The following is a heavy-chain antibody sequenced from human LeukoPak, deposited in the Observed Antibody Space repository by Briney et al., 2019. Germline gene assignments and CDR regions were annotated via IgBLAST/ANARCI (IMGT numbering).Heavy chain of an antibody. CDR3: ARDYSSSWYRYDAFDI. CDR1: GYTFTSYA. CDR2: INAGNGNT. J-gene: IGHJ3*02. V-gene: IGHV1-3*01. Sequence: ASVKVSCKASGYTFTSYAMHWVRQAPGQRLEWMGWINAGNGNTKYSQKFQGRVTITRDTSASTAYMELSSLRSEDTAVYYCARDYSSSWYRYDAFDIWGQGTMVTVSS. D-gene: IGHD6-13*01.